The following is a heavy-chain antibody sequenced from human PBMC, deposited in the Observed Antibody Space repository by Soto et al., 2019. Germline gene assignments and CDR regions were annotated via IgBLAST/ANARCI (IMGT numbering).Heavy chain of an antibody. CDR2: ISGSGGST. D-gene: IGHD1-1*01. CDR1: GFTVSSYA. CDR3: AKDRVQLERPLLPMGIWFDP. V-gene: IGHV3-23*01. Sequence: GGSLRLSCAASGFTVSSYAMSWVRQAPGKGLEWVSAISGSGGSTYYADSVKGRFTISRDNSKNTLYLQMNSLRAEDTAVYYCAKDRVQLERPLLPMGIWFDPWGQGTLVTVSS. J-gene: IGHJ5*02.